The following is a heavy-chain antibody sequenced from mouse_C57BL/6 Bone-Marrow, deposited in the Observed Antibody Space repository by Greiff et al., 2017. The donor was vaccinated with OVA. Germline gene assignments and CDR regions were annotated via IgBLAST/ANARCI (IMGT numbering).Heavy chain of an antibody. Sequence: VQLQQSGPELVKPGASVKISCKASGYTFTDYYMNWVKQSHGKSLEWIGDINPNNGGTSYNQKFKGKATLTVDKSSSTAYMELRSLTSEDSAVYYCARFPNYYGSSYGWYFDVWGTGTTVTVSS. CDR2: INPNNGGT. D-gene: IGHD1-1*01. CDR3: ARFPNYYGSSYGWYFDV. V-gene: IGHV1-26*01. CDR1: GYTFTDYY. J-gene: IGHJ1*03.